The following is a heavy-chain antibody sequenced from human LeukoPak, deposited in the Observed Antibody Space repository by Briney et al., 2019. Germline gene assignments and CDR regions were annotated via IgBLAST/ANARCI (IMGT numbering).Heavy chain of an antibody. CDR2: IIPIFGTA. Sequence: ASVKVSCKASGGTFSSYAISWVRQAPGQGLEWMGGIIPIFGTANYAQKFQGRVTITRDTSASTAYMELRSLRSDDTAVYYCARGGAAAGIDYWGQGTLVTVSS. CDR1: GGTFSSYA. J-gene: IGHJ4*02. D-gene: IGHD6-13*01. CDR3: ARGGAAAGIDY. V-gene: IGHV1-69*05.